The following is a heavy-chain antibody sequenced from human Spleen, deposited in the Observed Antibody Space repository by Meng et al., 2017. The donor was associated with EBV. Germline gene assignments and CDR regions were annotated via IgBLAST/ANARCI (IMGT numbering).Heavy chain of an antibody. Sequence: VQLRASGPGLVNPSGTLSLNCAVAGGSISSSNWWSWVRQPPGKGLEWIGEIYHSGSTNYNPSLKSRVTISVDKSKNQFSLKLSSVTAADTAVYYCARDGSGSGTDFDYWGQGTLVTVSS. J-gene: IGHJ4*02. V-gene: IGHV4-4*02. D-gene: IGHD1-1*01. CDR3: ARDGSGSGTDFDY. CDR1: GGSISSSNW. CDR2: IYHSGST.